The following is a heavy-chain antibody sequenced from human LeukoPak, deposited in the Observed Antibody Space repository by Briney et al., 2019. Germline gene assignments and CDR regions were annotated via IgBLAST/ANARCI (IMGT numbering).Heavy chain of an antibody. CDR3: ARGAGWYEY. Sequence: SETPSLTCTVSGGSVSGYYWSWLRQPPGKGLEWIAYISHSGNTNYNPSLKSRVTISKDTSKNQFSLRLNSVTAADTAVYHCARGAGWYEYWGQGTLVTVSS. D-gene: IGHD6-19*01. CDR2: ISHSGNT. V-gene: IGHV4-59*02. J-gene: IGHJ4*02. CDR1: GGSVSGYY.